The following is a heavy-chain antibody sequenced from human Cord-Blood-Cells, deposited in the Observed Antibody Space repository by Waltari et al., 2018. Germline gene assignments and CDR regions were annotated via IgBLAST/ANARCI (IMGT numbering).Heavy chain of an antibody. V-gene: IGHV4-39*01. J-gene: IGHJ4*02. CDR1: GGSISSSSYY. CDR2: IYYSGST. D-gene: IGHD6-13*01. Sequence: QLQLQESGPGLVKPSETLSLTCTVSGGSISSSSYYWGWIRQPPGKGLEWIGSIYYSGSTYYNPSRKSRVTISVDTSKNQFSLKLSSVTAADTAVYYCARHLDRAAAGIDYWGQGTLVTVSS. CDR3: ARHLDRAAAGIDY.